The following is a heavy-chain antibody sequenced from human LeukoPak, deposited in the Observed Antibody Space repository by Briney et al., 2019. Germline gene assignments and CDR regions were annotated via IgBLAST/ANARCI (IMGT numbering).Heavy chain of an antibody. D-gene: IGHD4-17*01. CDR2: IKQDGSEK. CDR1: GFTFSSYG. Sequence: GRSLRLSCAASGFTFSSYGMHWVRQAPGKGLEWVANIKQDGSEKYHVDSVKGRFTISRDNAKNSLYLQMNSLRAEDTAVYYCAKIADYGDYAEYWGQGTLVTVSS. V-gene: IGHV3-7*01. CDR3: AKIADYGDYAEY. J-gene: IGHJ4*02.